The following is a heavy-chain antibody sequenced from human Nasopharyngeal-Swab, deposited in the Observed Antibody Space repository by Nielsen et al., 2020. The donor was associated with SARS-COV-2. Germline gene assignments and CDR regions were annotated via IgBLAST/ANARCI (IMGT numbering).Heavy chain of an antibody. D-gene: IGHD6-13*01. CDR1: GFTVSSYA. J-gene: IGHJ5*02. CDR3: AKDRLSSSWYNWFDP. Sequence: GEALKISCAASGFTVSSYAMSWVRQAPGKGLEWVSAISGSGGSTYYADSVKGRFTISRDNSKNTLYLQMNSLRAEDTAVYYCAKDRLSSSWYNWFDPWGQGTLVTVSP. V-gene: IGHV3-23*01. CDR2: ISGSGGST.